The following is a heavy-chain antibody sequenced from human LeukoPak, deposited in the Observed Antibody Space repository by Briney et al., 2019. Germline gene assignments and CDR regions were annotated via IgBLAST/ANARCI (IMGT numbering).Heavy chain of an antibody. CDR1: GGSIISYY. V-gene: IGHV4-4*07. Sequence: SETLSLTCTVSGGSIISYYWRWIRQPAGKGLEWIGRIYTSGSTNYNPSLKSRVTMSVDTSKNQFSLKVNSVTAADTAVYYCARRDSSSWYFDYWGQGTLVTVSS. CDR2: IYTSGST. J-gene: IGHJ4*02. D-gene: IGHD6-13*01. CDR3: ARRDSSSWYFDY.